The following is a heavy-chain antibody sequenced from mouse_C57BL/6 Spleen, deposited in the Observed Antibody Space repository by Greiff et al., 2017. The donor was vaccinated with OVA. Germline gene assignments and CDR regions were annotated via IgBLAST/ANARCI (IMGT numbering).Heavy chain of an antibody. D-gene: IGHD4-1*01. CDR2: ISDGGSYT. CDR3: ARGWDGYWYFDV. Sequence: EVKVVESGGGLVKPGGSLKLSCAASGFTFSSYAMSWVRQTPEKRLEWVATISDGGSYTYYPDNVKGRFTISRDNAKNNLYLQMSHLKSEDTAMYYCARGWDGYWYFDVWGTGTTVTVSS. CDR1: GFTFSSYA. J-gene: IGHJ1*03. V-gene: IGHV5-4*03.